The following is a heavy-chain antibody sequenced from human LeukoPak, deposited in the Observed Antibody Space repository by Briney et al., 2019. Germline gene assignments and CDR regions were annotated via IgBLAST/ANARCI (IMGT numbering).Heavy chain of an antibody. CDR1: GGSINGYF. CDR2: INHSGSP. V-gene: IGHV4-34*01. CDR3: ASSLNYYGSGSPRGTDV. J-gene: IGHJ6*02. Sequence: PSQTLPLTCAVYGGSINGYFWSWIRQPPGKGLEWIGEINHSGSPNYNPSLKSRVTMSVDTSKNQFSLRLSSVTAADTAVYYCASSLNYYGSGSPRGTDVWGQGTTVTVSS. D-gene: IGHD3-10*01.